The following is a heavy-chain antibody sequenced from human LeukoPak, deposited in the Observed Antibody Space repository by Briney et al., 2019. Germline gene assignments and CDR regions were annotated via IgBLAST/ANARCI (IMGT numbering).Heavy chain of an antibody. V-gene: IGHV3-11*01. Sequence: PGGSLRLSCAASGFTFSDYYMSWIRQAPGKGLEWVSYISSSGSTIYYADSVKGRFTISRDNAKNSLYLQMNSLRAEDTAVYYCARGQWLVHWVREDAFDIWGQGTMVTVSS. CDR1: GFTFSDYY. CDR3: ARGQWLVHWVREDAFDI. J-gene: IGHJ3*02. CDR2: ISSSGSTI. D-gene: IGHD6-19*01.